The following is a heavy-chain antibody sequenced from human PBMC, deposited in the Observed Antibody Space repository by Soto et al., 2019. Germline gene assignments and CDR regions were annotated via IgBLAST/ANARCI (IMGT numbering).Heavy chain of an antibody. CDR2: IIPIFGTA. CDR3: ARGGEMARSPWYFDL. Sequence: QVQLVQSGSEVKKPGSSVKVSCKASGGTFSSYAIIWVRQAPGQWLEWMGGIIPIFGTANYAQKFQGRVTITADESTSTAYMELSSLRSEDTAVYYCARGGEMARSPWYFDLWGSGTLVTVSS. D-gene: IGHD5-12*01. CDR1: GGTFSSYA. J-gene: IGHJ2*01. V-gene: IGHV1-69*01.